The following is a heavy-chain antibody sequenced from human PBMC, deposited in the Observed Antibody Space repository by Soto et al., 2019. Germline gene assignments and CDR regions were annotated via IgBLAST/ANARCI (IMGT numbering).Heavy chain of an antibody. J-gene: IGHJ5*02. CDR1: GFNFSNHW. V-gene: IGHV3-74*01. D-gene: IGHD2-21*02. Sequence: GGSLRLSCAASGFNFSNHWMHWVRQRPAEGLVWVSRITSDGKSKAYAESVKGRFAISRDNAKNTLYLQMNGLTAEDTAVFYCARESGDWPLNWFDPWGQGTLVTVSS. CDR2: ITSDGKSK. CDR3: ARESGDWPLNWFDP.